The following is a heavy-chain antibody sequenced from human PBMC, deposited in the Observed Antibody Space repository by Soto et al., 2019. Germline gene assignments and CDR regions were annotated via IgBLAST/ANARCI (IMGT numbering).Heavy chain of an antibody. V-gene: IGHV4-34*01. CDR1: GGSFSSFY. D-gene: IGHD3-16*01. CDR3: ARGGGYATVMGWLDV. J-gene: IGHJ6*04. Sequence: SETLSLTCAVYGGSFSSFYWSWIRQPPGKGLEWIGEINRSGSTNYNPSLKSRVTISLDTSKNQFSLKLSSVTASDTAVYYCARGGGYATVMGWLDVWGKGTTVTVSS. CDR2: INRSGST.